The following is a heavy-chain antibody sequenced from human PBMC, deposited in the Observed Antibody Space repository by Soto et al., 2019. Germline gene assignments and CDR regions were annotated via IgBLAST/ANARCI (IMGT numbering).Heavy chain of an antibody. CDR3: ASSRLGLSAYNFDY. CDR1: GFTFTNAW. V-gene: IGHV3-15*07. Sequence: GGSLRLSCAASGFTFTNAWMNWVRQAPGKGLEWVGRIKSKTDGETTDYAAPMKGKFSISSDDSKNTLYLQMNSLKTEDTAVYYCASSRLGLSAYNFDYWGQGTLVTVSS. CDR2: IKSKTDGETT. D-gene: IGHD1-1*01. J-gene: IGHJ4*02.